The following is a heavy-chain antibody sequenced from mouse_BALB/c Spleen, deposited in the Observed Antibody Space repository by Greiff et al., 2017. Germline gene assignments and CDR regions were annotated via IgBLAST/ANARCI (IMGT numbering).Heavy chain of an antibody. J-gene: IGHJ3*01. CDR2: IDPENGNT. V-gene: IGHV14-1*02. Sequence: EVQLQQSGAELVRPGALVKLSCKASGFNIKDYYMHWVKQRPEQGLEWIGWIDPENGNTIYDPKFQGKASITADTSSNTAYLQLGSLTSEDTAVYYCASQFAYWGQGTLVTVSA. CDR1: GFNIKDYY. CDR3: ASQFAY.